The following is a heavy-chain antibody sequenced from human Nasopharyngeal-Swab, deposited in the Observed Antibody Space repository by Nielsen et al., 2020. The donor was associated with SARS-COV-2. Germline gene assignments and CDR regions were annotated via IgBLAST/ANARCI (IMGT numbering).Heavy chain of an antibody. V-gene: IGHV1-46*02. CDR3: AGGDGMTPDY. CDR1: GYTFNNYY. CDR2: INPGSGGT. Sequence: ASVKVSCKASGYTFNNYYIHWVRQAPGQGLEWMGMINPGSGGTTYAQKFQERVTITRDMSTSTAYMELSSLRSEDTAVYYCAGGDGMTPDYWGQGTLVTVSS. D-gene: IGHD1-14*01. J-gene: IGHJ4*02.